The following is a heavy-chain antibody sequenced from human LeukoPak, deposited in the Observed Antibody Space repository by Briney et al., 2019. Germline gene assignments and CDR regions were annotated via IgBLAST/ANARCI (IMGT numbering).Heavy chain of an antibody. CDR3: ARVRRYFDSVDY. D-gene: IGHD3-9*01. CDR2: ISGSGGST. J-gene: IGHJ4*02. CDR1: GFTFSTYA. V-gene: IGHV3-23*01. Sequence: PGGSLRLSCAASGFTFSTYAMSWVRQAPGKGLEWVSAISGSGGSTYYADSVKGRFTISRDNSKNTLYLQMNSLRAEDTAVYYCARVRRYFDSVDYWGQGTLVTVSS.